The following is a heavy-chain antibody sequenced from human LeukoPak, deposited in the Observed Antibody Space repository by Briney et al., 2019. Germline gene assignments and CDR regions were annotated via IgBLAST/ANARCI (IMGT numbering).Heavy chain of an antibody. CDR3: ARGLGAPENY. V-gene: IGHV4-34*01. Sequence: SETLSITCAVYGGSFSGYYWSWIRQPPGKGLEWIGEINHSGSTNYNPSLKSRVTISVDTSKNQFSLKLSSVTAADTAVYYCARGLGAPENYWGQGTLVTASS. D-gene: IGHD1-26*01. CDR2: INHSGST. J-gene: IGHJ4*02. CDR1: GGSFSGYY.